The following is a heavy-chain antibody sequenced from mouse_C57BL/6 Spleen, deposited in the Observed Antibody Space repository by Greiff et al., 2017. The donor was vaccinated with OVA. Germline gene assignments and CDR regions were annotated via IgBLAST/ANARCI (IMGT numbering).Heavy chain of an antibody. J-gene: IGHJ3*01. CDR2: INHGSGGT. CDR3: ARGQATAY. D-gene: IGHD3-2*02. CDR1: GYAFTNYL. V-gene: IGHV1-54*01. Sequence: QVQLKQSGADLVRPGTSLKVSCKASGYAFTNYLIEWVKQRPGQCLEWMGVINHGSGGTNYNEKFKGKATLTGDKATSTAYLQLSSLTSEDSAVYFCARGQATAYWGQGTLVTVSA.